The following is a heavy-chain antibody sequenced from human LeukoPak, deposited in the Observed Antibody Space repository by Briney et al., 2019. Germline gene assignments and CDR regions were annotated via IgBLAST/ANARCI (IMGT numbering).Heavy chain of an antibody. CDR2: ISGSGGST. CDR1: GFTFSSYA. CDR3: ARDRMAHCSSTSCYDDGMDV. J-gene: IGHJ6*04. D-gene: IGHD2-2*01. V-gene: IGHV3-23*01. Sequence: GGSLRLSCAASGFTFSSYAMSWVRQAPGKGLEWVSAISGSGGSTYYADSVKGRFTISRDNAKNTLYLQMNSLRAEDTAVYYCARDRMAHCSSTSCYDDGMDVWGKGTTVTVSS.